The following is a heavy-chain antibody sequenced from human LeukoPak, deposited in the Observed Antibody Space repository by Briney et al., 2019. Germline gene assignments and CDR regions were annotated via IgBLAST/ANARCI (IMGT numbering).Heavy chain of an antibody. CDR3: ARDQGSCYSGPHYFDY. J-gene: IGHJ4*02. CDR2: IYTSGST. Sequence: PSETLSLTCTVSGGSISSYYWSWIRQPAGKGLEWIGRIYTSGSTNYNPSLKSRVTMSVDTSKNQFSLKLSSVTAADTAVYYCARDQGSCYSGPHYFDYWGQGTLVTVSS. CDR1: GGSISSYY. D-gene: IGHD2-2*01. V-gene: IGHV4-4*07.